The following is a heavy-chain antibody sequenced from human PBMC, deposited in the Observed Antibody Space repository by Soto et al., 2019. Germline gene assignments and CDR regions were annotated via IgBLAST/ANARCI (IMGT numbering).Heavy chain of an antibody. V-gene: IGHV4-4*07. CDR3: ASGRLVSRYYGLDV. J-gene: IGHJ6*02. D-gene: IGHD6-6*01. CDR1: GGSMNDYY. Sequence: SETVSLTCTVSGGSMNDYYWSWIRQPAGKGLEWIGRIFTSGNTNYNPSLRSRLTMSVDTSTNQVSLRLTSVTAADTAVYYCASGRLVSRYYGLDVSGQMPTVTVS. CDR2: IFTSGNT.